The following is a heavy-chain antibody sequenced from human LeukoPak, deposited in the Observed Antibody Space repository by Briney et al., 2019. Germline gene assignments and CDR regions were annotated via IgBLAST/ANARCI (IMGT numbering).Heavy chain of an antibody. V-gene: IGHV1-18*01. CDR1: GYTFTSYG. Sequence: ASVKVSCKASGYTFTSYGISWVRQAPGHGLGWRGWINAYNGNTNYAQKLQGRVTMTTDTSTSTAYMELRSLRSDDTAVYYCARVVILYYYYYYYMDVWGKGTTVTVSS. CDR3: ARVVILYYYYYYYMDV. D-gene: IGHD3-16*02. CDR2: INAYNGNT. J-gene: IGHJ6*03.